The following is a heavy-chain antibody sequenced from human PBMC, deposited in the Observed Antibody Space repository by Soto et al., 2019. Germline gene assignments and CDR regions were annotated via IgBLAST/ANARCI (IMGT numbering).Heavy chain of an antibody. CDR1: GFTFSSYS. J-gene: IGHJ6*03. CDR3: ARDSETVTTYYYYYMDV. D-gene: IGHD4-17*01. V-gene: IGHV3-21*01. CDR2: ISSSSSYI. Sequence: GGSLRLSCAASGFTFSSYSMNWVRQAPGKGLEWVSSISSSSSYIYYADSVKGRFTISRDNAKNSLYLQMNSLRAEDTAVYYCARDSETVTTYYYYYMDVWGKGTTVTVSS.